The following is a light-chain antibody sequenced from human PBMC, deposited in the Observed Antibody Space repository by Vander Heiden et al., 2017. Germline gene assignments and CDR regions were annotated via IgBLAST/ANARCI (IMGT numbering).Light chain of an antibody. CDR2: DVS. V-gene: IGLV2-11*01. J-gene: IGLJ1*01. CDR1: SSDVGRYNY. CDR3: CSYAGSYTFV. Sequence: QSALTRPRSVSGSPGQSVTISCTGTSSDVGRYNYVSWFQQHPDEAPRLMISDVSKRPSGVPDRFSGSKSGNTASLTVSGLQAEDEADYYCCSYAGSYTFVFGTGTKITVL.